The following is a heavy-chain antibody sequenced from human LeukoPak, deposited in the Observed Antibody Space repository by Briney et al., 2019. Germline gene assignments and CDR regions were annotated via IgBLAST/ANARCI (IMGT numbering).Heavy chain of an antibody. V-gene: IGHV4-39*01. J-gene: IGHJ5*02. D-gene: IGHD6-13*01. CDR1: GGSISSSSYY. CDR2: IYYSGST. CDR3: ARLSSSSNWFDP. Sequence: SETLSLTCTVSGGSISSSSYYWGWIRQPPGKGLEWIGSIYYSGSTYYNPSFKSRVTISVDTSKNQFSLKLRSVTAADTAVCYCARLSSSSNWFDPWGQGTLVTVSS.